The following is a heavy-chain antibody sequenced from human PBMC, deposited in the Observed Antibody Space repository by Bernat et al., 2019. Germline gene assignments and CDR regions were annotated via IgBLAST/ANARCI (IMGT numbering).Heavy chain of an antibody. J-gene: IGHJ4*02. Sequence: EVQLVESGGGLVQPGGSLRLSCAASGFTFSSYWMHWVRQAPGKGLVWVSRINSDGSSTSYADSVKGRFTISRGNAKNTLYLQMNSLRAEDTAVYYCARVRVTIFGVVIGLDYWGQGTLVTVSS. CDR3: ARVRVTIFGVVIGLDY. V-gene: IGHV3-74*01. D-gene: IGHD3-3*01. CDR2: INSDGSST. CDR1: GFTFSSYW.